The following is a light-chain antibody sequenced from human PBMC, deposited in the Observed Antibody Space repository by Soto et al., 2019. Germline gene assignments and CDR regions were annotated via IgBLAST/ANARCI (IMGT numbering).Light chain of an antibody. CDR3: QHYNSYSEA. CDR2: KAS. Sequence: DVQVTQSTSTLCGSVGYGISITFLASQTSSSWVAWYQQKPGKAPKLLIYKASTLKSGVPSRFSGSGSGTEFTLTISSLQPDDFATYYCQHYNSYSEAFGQGTKVDIK. V-gene: IGKV1-5*03. CDR1: QTSSSW. J-gene: IGKJ1*01.